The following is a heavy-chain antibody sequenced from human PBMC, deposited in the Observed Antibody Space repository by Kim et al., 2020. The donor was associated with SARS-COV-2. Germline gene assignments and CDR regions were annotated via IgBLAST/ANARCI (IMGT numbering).Heavy chain of an antibody. J-gene: IGHJ4*02. CDR3: ATLGGSYPDY. Sequence: ETIYAPKFQGRVTMTEDTSTDTAYMELSSLRSEDTAVYYCATLGGSYPDYWGQGTLVTVSS. CDR2: ET. V-gene: IGHV1-24*01. D-gene: IGHD1-26*01.